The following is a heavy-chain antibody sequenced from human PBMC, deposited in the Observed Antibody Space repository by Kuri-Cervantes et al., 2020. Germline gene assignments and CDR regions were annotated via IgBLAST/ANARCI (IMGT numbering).Heavy chain of an antibody. CDR1: GGSISGYY. J-gene: IGHJ6*02. CDR3: ARDALRENYYYYGMDV. CDR2: IYYSGST. Sequence: SETLSLTCTVSGGSISGYYWCWIRQPPGKGLEWIGNIYYSGSTNYSPSLKGRVTISLDTSKSQFSLKLGSVTAADTAVYYCARDALRENYYYYGMDVWGQGTTVTVSS. D-gene: IGHD5-24*01. V-gene: IGHV4-59*13.